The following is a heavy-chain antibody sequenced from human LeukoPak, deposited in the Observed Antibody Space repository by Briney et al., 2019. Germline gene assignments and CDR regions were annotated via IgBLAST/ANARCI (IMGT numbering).Heavy chain of an antibody. CDR3: ARGYSSGWTFYYFDY. Sequence: SETLSLTCTVSGGSISSYYWSWIRQPPGKGLEWIGYVYYSGSANYNPSLKSRVTISVDTSKNQFSLKLSSVTAADTAVYYCARGYSSGWTFYYFDYWGQGTRVTVSS. CDR1: GGSISSYY. V-gene: IGHV4-59*01. D-gene: IGHD6-19*01. CDR2: VYYSGSA. J-gene: IGHJ4*02.